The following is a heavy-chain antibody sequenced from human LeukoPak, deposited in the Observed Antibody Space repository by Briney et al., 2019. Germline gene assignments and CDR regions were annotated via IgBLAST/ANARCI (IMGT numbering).Heavy chain of an antibody. CDR3: ARAKPGGNWFDP. CDR2: INADGSGT. CDR1: GFTFRTYW. V-gene: IGHV3-74*01. Sequence: GGSLRLSCAASGFTFRTYWMHWVRQAPGKGLLWVSRINADGSGTIYADSVKGRFTISRDNANNTLYLQMNSLRAEDTALYYCARAKPGGNWFDPWGQGTLVTVSS. J-gene: IGHJ5*02. D-gene: IGHD3-16*01.